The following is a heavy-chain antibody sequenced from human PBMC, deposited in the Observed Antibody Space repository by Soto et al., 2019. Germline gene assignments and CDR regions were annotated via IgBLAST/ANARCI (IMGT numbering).Heavy chain of an antibody. V-gene: IGHV4-31*03. D-gene: IGHD4-17*01. CDR3: VRAGVAAGDYPNWFDP. CDR1: GGSIRNGGYS. J-gene: IGHJ5*02. CDR2: IYYNGRT. Sequence: QLHESGPGLVKPSQNLSLTCTVSGGSIRNGGYSWSWIRQVPGKGLEWIGNIYYNGRTYYNPSLRSRVTLSVDTPNNQFSLTVTSLTAADTAIYYCVRAGVAAGDYPNWFDPWGPGTLVTVSS.